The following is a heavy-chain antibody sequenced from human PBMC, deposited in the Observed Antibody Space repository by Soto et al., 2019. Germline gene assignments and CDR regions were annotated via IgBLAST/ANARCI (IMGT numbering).Heavy chain of an antibody. CDR1: GYTFTNYG. D-gene: IGHD5-18*01. V-gene: IGHV1-18*01. CDR3: ARAPESTPMGDFDF. CDR2: ISAYNGDT. Sequence: ASVKVSCKASGYTFTNYGVTWVRQAPGQGLEWMGWISAYNGDTSYAQKLQGRVTMTTDTSTTTACMELKSLTSDDTAVYYCARAPESTPMGDFDFWGQGNLVTVSS. J-gene: IGHJ4*02.